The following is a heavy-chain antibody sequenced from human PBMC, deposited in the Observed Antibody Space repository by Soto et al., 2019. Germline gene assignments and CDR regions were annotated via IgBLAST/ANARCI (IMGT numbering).Heavy chain of an antibody. CDR3: TRSMSGALDY. V-gene: IGHV3-74*01. D-gene: IGHD1-26*01. CDR1: GFTFSSYW. Sequence: EVQLVESGGGLVEPGGSLRLSCAASGFTFSSYWMHWVRQAPGKGLMWLSRVNNDGGNAIYADSVKGRFTISRDNAKNTLHLKMNSLRAEDTAVYYCTRSMSGALDYWGQGAQVIVSS. CDR2: VNNDGGNA. J-gene: IGHJ4*02.